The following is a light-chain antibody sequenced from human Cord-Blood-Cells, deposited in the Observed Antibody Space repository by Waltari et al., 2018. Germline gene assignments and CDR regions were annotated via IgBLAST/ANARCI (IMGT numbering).Light chain of an antibody. Sequence: EIVLTQSPATLSLSPGERTTLPCRASQSVSSYFAWYQQKPGQAPRLLIYDASNRATGIPARFSGSGSGTDFTLTISSLEPEDFAVYYCQQRSNWPPITFGQGTRLEIK. J-gene: IGKJ5*01. CDR3: QQRSNWPPIT. CDR1: QSVSSY. CDR2: DAS. V-gene: IGKV3-11*01.